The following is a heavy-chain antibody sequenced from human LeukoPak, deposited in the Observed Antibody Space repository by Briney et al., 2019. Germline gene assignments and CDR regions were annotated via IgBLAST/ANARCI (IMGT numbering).Heavy chain of an antibody. CDR2: ISGDGSTT. D-gene: IGHD5-12*01. J-gene: IGHJ4*02. Sequence: GGSLRLSCAASGFTFSAYAMTWVRQAPGKGLEWVSGISGDGSTTYYADSVKGRFTSSRDNSKETLFLQMNSLRAEDTAVYYCAKFSGYELEGIKIDYWGQGTLVTVSS. CDR3: AKFSGYELEGIKIDY. V-gene: IGHV3-23*01. CDR1: GFTFSAYA.